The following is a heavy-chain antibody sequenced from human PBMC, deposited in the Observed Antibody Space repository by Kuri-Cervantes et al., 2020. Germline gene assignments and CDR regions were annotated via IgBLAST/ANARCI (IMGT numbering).Heavy chain of an antibody. CDR2: IYYSGST. Sequence: GSLRLSCAASGFTFSSYAMSWVRQAPGKGLEWIGYIYYSGSTYYNPSLKSRVTISVDTSKNQFSLKLSSVTAADTAVYYCAREGLEYGGSDYWGQGTLVTVS. CDR1: GFTFSSYA. V-gene: IGHV4-59*12. CDR3: AREGLEYGGSDY. D-gene: IGHD4-23*01. J-gene: IGHJ4*02.